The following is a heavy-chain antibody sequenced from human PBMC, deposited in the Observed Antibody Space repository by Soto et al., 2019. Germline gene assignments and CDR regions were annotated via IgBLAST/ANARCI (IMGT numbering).Heavy chain of an antibody. CDR2: IHHWKSA. CDR1: GGSLGGDGG. J-gene: IGHJ4*02. Sequence: SETMCVRWGVAGGSLGGDGGWSWVRQPPGKGLEWIGEIHHWKSANYNPSLKSRVTMSVDKSKNQFSLNLRSVTAADTAVYYRPRGGDWRFDYWGQGTLVTVSS. D-gene: IGHD3-10*01. CDR3: PRGGDWRFDY. V-gene: IGHV4-4*02.